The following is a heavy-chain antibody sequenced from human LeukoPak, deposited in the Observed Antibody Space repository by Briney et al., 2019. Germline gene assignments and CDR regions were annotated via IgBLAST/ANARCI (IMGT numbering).Heavy chain of an antibody. J-gene: IGHJ4*02. CDR2: ITSSGKSI. Sequence: GGSLRLSCEGFGFTFSSYSMNWVRQAPGKGLEWISHITSSGKSIHYADSVQGRFIISRDNVKSSLYLQMNSLRAEDTAVYYCAREFEGAAHWGQGTRVTVSS. CDR3: AREFEGAAH. V-gene: IGHV3-21*01. D-gene: IGHD3-16*01. CDR1: GFTFSSYS.